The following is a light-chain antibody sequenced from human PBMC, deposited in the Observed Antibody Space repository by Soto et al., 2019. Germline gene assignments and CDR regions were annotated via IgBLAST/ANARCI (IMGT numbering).Light chain of an antibody. CDR2: GAS. V-gene: IGKV3-15*01. J-gene: IGKJ2*02. CDR3: QQYKNWPQGT. Sequence: EIVMTQSPAALSASPGERVTLSCRASQSVSSNLAWYQQKPGQPPRLLIYGASTRATGIPARFSGSGSGTGFTLTISSLQSEDFAVYYCQQYKNWPQGTFGQGTKLEMK. CDR1: QSVSSN.